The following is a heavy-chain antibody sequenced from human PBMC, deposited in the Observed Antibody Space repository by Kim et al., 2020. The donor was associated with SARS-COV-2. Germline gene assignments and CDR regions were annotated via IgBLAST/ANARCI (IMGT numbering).Heavy chain of an antibody. CDR3: ARAVISTSQAFDT. Sequence: GGSLRLSCTGSGFTFSDYYMSFIRQAPGKGLEWVSYITRTGTTIYYADSVKGRFTISRDNAKNSLYLQMNDLRAEDTAVYFCARAVISTSQAFDTWVPGTTVTVSS. J-gene: IGHJ3*02. D-gene: IGHD2-2*01. V-gene: IGHV3-11*01. CDR2: ITRTGTTI. CDR1: GFTFSDYY.